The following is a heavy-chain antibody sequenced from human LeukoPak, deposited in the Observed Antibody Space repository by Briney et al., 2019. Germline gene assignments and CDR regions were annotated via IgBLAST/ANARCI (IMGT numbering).Heavy chain of an antibody. V-gene: IGHV4-31*03. CDR1: GDSINNGGYY. CDR3: AALDNSFDP. Sequence: ASETLSLTCTVSGDSINNGGYYWSWIRQHPGKGLERIGNIYYTGKTYYNPSLESRATISLDTSENQFSLNLSSVTAADTAIYYCAALDNSFDPWGQGTLVIVS. J-gene: IGHJ5*02. D-gene: IGHD3-3*02. CDR2: IYYTGKT.